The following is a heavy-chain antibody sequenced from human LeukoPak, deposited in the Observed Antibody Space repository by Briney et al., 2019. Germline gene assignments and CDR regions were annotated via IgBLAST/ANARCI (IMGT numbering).Heavy chain of an antibody. CDR1: GGSISSYY. D-gene: IGHD3-22*01. Sequence: SETLSLTCTVSGGSISSYYWSRIRQPPGKGLEWGRYIYYSGSTNYNPSLKSRVTISVDTSKNQFSLKLSSVTAADTAVYYCAREGDTYYYDSSGYYVGHWFDPWGQGTLVTVSS. J-gene: IGHJ5*02. CDR3: AREGDTYYYDSSGYYVGHWFDP. CDR2: IYYSGST. V-gene: IGHV4-59*01.